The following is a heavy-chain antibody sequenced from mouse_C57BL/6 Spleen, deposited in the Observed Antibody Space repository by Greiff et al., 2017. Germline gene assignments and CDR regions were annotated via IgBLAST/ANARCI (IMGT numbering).Heavy chain of an antibody. D-gene: IGHD1-1*01. Sequence: VQLQQPGAELVKPGASVKLSCKASGYTFTSYWMQWVKQRPGQGLEWIGEIDPADSYTNYNQKFKGKATLTVDTSSSTAYMQLSSLTSEDSAVYYCASTVVEYFDVWGTGTTVTVSS. CDR3: ASTVVEYFDV. CDR2: IDPADSYT. V-gene: IGHV1-50*01. CDR1: GYTFTSYW. J-gene: IGHJ1*03.